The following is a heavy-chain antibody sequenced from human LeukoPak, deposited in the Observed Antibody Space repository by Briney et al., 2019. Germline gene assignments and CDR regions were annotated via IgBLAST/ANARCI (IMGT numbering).Heavy chain of an antibody. J-gene: IGHJ4*02. CDR3: AKGKVSDS. Sequence: GGSLRLSCAASGFGFSPYAMTWVRQTPGKGLEWVSSVTGSGSTTYYSESVEGRFTISRDNSNNTLFLQMNSLRGDDTAVYYCAKGKVSDSWGQGTLVTVSS. D-gene: IGHD3-10*01. CDR2: VTGSGSTT. V-gene: IGHV3-23*01. CDR1: GFGFSPYA.